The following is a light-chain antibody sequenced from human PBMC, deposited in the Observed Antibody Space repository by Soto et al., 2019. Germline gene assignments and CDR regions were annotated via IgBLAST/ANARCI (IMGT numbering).Light chain of an antibody. CDR1: QDVSRY. V-gene: IGKV1-9*01. Sequence: DIQLTQSPSFLSASVGDRVTITCRASQDVSRYLAWYQQKPGKAPNLLIYAASTLRSGVPSRFSGSGSETEFTLTISSLQPEDFETYYCQQLNSYGFAFGPGTKVDIK. J-gene: IGKJ3*01. CDR3: QQLNSYGFA. CDR2: AAS.